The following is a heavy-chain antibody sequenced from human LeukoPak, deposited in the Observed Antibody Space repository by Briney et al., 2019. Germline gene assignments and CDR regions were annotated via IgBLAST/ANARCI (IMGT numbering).Heavy chain of an antibody. V-gene: IGHV3-53*01. Sequence: GGSLRLSCAASGFIVSSKDMSWVRQAPGKGLEWVSVIYSGGSTYYADSVKGRFTISRDNSRNTLYLQMNSLRGDDTAVYYCAKDVGKWESLHFFDYWGQGTLVTVSS. CDR2: IYSGGST. J-gene: IGHJ4*02. D-gene: IGHD1-26*01. CDR3: AKDVGKWESLHFFDY. CDR1: GFIVSSKD.